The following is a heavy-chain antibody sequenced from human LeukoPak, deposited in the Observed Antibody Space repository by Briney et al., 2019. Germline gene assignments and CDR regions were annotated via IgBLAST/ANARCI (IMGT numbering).Heavy chain of an antibody. CDR3: ARAGDYIWGSTDAFDI. J-gene: IGHJ3*02. V-gene: IGHV3-7*01. D-gene: IGHD3-16*01. Sequence: GESLRLSCAASGFSFTTYWMSWVRQAPGKGLEWVANIKQDGTEKYYVDSVKGRFTISRDNAKNSLYLQMNSLRAEDTAVYYCARAGDYIWGSTDAFDIWGQGTVVTVSS. CDR2: IKQDGTEK. CDR1: GFSFTTYW.